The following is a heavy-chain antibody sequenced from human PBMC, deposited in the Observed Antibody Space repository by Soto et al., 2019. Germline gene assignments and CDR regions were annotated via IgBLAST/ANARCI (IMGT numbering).Heavy chain of an antibody. V-gene: IGHV4-61*01. CDR1: GGSVSSGSYY. CDR2: IYYSGST. Sequence: QVQLQESGPGLVKPSETLSLTCTVSGGSVSSGSYYWSWIRQPPGKGLEWIGYIYYSGSTNYNPSLKSRGTISVDTSKNQFSLKLSSVTAADTAVYYCARPLYSYGPMDVWGQGTTVTVSS. J-gene: IGHJ6*02. D-gene: IGHD5-18*01. CDR3: ARPLYSYGPMDV.